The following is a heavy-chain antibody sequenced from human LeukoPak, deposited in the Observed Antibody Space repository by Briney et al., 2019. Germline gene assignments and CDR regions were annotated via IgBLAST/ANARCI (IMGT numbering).Heavy chain of an antibody. Sequence: GGSLRLSCAASGFTFSSFEMNWVRQAPGKGLEWISYISASGTITHYADSVEGRFSISRDNAKNSLYLQMNSLRAEDTALYYCARDSYNWNHGWFDHWGQGTLVTVSS. J-gene: IGHJ5*02. V-gene: IGHV3-48*03. CDR1: GFTFSSFE. CDR2: ISASGTIT. D-gene: IGHD1-1*01. CDR3: ARDSYNWNHGWFDH.